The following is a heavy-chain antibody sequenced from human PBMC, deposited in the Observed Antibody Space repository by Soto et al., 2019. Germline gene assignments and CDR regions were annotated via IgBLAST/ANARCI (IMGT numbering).Heavy chain of an antibody. CDR1: GFTVSSNY. J-gene: IGHJ3*01. V-gene: IGHV3-66*01. CDR3: VGFPNAYDYVF. Sequence: EVQLVESGGGLVQPGGSLRLSCAASGFTVSSNYMSWVRQAPGKGLEWVSVIYSGGSTYYADSVKGRFTISRDNSKNTLCLQMNSLRAEDTAVYYCVGFPNAYDYVFWGQGTMVTVSS. D-gene: IGHD3-16*01. CDR2: IYSGGST.